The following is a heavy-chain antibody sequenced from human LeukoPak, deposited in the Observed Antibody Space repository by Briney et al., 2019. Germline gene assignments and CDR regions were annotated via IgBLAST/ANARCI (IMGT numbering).Heavy chain of an antibody. V-gene: IGHV4-59*01. CDR1: GGYISSYY. Sequence: PSETLSLTCTVSGGYISSYYWSWIRQPPGKGLEWIGYIYYSGSTNYNPSLKSRVTISVDTPKNQFSLKLSSVTAADTAVYYCARDRATGAFDIWGQGTMVTVSS. CDR3: ARDRATGAFDI. CDR2: IYYSGST. J-gene: IGHJ3*02. D-gene: IGHD3-9*01.